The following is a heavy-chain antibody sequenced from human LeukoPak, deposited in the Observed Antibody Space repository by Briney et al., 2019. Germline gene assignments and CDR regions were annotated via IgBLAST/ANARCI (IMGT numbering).Heavy chain of an antibody. CDR3: ARDSRATLYGGMDV. CDR2: IWYDGSNK. J-gene: IGHJ6*02. V-gene: IGHV3-33*01. CDR1: VCTLISYV. D-gene: IGHD3-16*01. Sequence: VGALRLSRAASVCTLISYVMHGVRQAPCKGGEGVAVIWYDGSNKYYADSVKGRFTISRDNSKNTLYLQMNSLRAEDTAVYYCARDSRATLYGGMDVWGQGTTVTVSS.